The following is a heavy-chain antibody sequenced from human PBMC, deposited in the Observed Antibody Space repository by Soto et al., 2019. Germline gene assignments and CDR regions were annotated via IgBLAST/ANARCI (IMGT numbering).Heavy chain of an antibody. CDR2: IYSGGST. V-gene: IGHV3-53*01. CDR3: AKDFRGYSSGWILSYFDY. J-gene: IGHJ4*02. CDR1: GFTVSSNY. D-gene: IGHD6-19*01. Sequence: GSLRLSCAASGFTVSSNYMSWVRQAPGKGLEWVSVIYSGGSTNYADSVKGRFTISRNNSKNTLYLQMNSLRAEDTAVYYCAKDFRGYSSGWILSYFDYWGQGTLVTVS.